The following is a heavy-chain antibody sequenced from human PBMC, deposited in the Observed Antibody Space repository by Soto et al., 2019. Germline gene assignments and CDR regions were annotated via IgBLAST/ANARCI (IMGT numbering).Heavy chain of an antibody. CDR1: GFSLSSRAVG. V-gene: IGHV2-5*02. D-gene: IGHD1-1*01. CDR3: VHTSGWTHTT. CDR2: IYWDDDN. J-gene: IGHJ5*02. Sequence: QITLKESGPTLVKPTQTLTLSCTFSGFSLSSRAVGVSWIRQPPGKALEWLALIYWDDDNRYSPSLKNRLTITTDTSKNQVILTMINMDPVDTATYYCVHTSGWTHTTWGQGTLVTVSS.